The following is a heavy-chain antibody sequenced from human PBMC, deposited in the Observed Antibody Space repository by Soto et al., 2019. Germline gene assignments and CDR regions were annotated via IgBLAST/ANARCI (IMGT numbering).Heavy chain of an antibody. CDR1: GGSFSGYY. D-gene: IGHD2-2*01. J-gene: IGHJ4*02. CDR3: ARGSGGSSTSYTFDY. Sequence: SETLSLTCAVYGGSFSGYYWSWVRPPPGKGLEWIGEINHSGSTNYNPSLKSRVTISVDTSKNQFSLKLSSVTAADTAVYYCARGSGGSSTSYTFDYWGQGTLVTVSS. CDR2: INHSGST. V-gene: IGHV4-34*01.